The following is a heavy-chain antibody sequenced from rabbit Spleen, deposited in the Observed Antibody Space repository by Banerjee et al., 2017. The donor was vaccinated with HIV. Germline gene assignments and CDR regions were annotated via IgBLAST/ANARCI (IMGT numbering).Heavy chain of an antibody. V-gene: IGHV1S40*01. D-gene: IGHD8-1*01. CDR2: IYTSSGST. Sequence: SLEESGGDLVKPGASLTLTCTASGFDFSSYYYMCWVRQAPGKGLEWIGCIYTSSGSTWFASWAKGRFTISKTSSTTVTLQMTSLTAADTATYFCARDTGSSFSSYGMDLWGPGTLVTVS. CDR1: GFDFSSYYY. CDR3: ARDTGSSFSSYGMDL. J-gene: IGHJ6*01.